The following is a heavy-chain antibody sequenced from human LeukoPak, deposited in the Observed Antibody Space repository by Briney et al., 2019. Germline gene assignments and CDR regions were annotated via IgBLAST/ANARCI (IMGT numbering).Heavy chain of an antibody. CDR2: IYHSGST. J-gene: IGHJ5*02. V-gene: IGHV4-4*02. CDR3: ARDPGSWFDP. Sequence: SETLSLTCAVSGGSISSSNWWSWVRQPPGKGLEWIGEIYHSGSTYYNPSLKSRVTVSVDTSKNQFSLKLSSVTAADTAVYYCARDPGSWFDPWGQGTLVTVSS. CDR1: GGSISSSNW. D-gene: IGHD3-10*01.